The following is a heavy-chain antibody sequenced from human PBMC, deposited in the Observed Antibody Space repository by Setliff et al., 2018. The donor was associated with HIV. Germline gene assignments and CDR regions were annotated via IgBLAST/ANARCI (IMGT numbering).Heavy chain of an antibody. V-gene: IGHV3-7*01. CDR1: GFTFSNYW. CDR3: ARKLQPGYGMDV. Sequence: GGSLRLSCAAFGFTFSNYWMSWVRQAPGKGLEWVANIKQDGSERFYVDSVKGRFSISRDNTKNSLYLQMDSLRAEDTTVYYCARKLQPGYGMDVWGQGTTVTVSS. D-gene: IGHD5-18*01. CDR2: IKQDGSER. J-gene: IGHJ6*02.